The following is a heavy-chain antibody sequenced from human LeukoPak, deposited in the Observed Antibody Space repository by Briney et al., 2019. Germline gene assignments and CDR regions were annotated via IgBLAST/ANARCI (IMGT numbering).Heavy chain of an antibody. CDR2: IYSGGGT. CDR1: GFTVSSNY. CDR3: ARDSDYDFWSGELMGYYGMDV. Sequence: PGGSLRLSCAASGFTVSSNYMSWVRQAPGKGLEWVSVIYSGGGTYYADSVKGRFTISRDNSKNTLYLQMNSLRAEDTAVYYCARDSDYDFWSGELMGYYGMDVWGQGTTVTVSS. D-gene: IGHD3-3*01. J-gene: IGHJ6*02. V-gene: IGHV3-66*01.